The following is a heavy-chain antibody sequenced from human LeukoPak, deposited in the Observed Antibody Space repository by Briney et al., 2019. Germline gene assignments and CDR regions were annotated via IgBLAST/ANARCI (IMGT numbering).Heavy chain of an antibody. D-gene: IGHD3-22*01. J-gene: IGHJ4*02. Sequence: QPGGSQRLSCAASGFTFSDYAMTWVRQAPGKGLEWVSALTGSYATYYADSVKGRFTISRDNSKNTLYLQMNSLRAEDTAVYYCARVRYDSTASYFDYWGQGTLVTVPS. V-gene: IGHV3-23*01. CDR2: LTGSYAT. CDR1: GFTFSDYA. CDR3: ARVRYDSTASYFDY.